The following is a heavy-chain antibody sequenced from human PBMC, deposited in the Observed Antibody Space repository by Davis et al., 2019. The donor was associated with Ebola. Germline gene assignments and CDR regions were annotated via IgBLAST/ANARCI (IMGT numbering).Heavy chain of an antibody. Sequence: SETLSLTCTVSGGSINIRSYHWGWIRQPPGKGLEWIGSVHHSGRTYYNPSLQSRLTISIDTSKNQFSLRLISVTAADTSVYYCATSNWFDPWGQGTLVTVSS. CDR2: VHHSGRT. CDR3: ATSNWFDP. J-gene: IGHJ5*02. V-gene: IGHV4-39*01. CDR1: GGSINIRSYH.